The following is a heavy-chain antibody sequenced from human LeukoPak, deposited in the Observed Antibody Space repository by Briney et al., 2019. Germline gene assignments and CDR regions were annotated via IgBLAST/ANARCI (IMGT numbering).Heavy chain of an antibody. D-gene: IGHD2-2*01. CDR3: ARDYSHYCSSTSCSFYFDY. J-gene: IGHJ4*02. CDR2: ISAYSGNT. CDR1: GYTFTNYG. Sequence: ASVKVSCKASGYTFTNYGITWVRQAPGQGLEWMGWISAYSGNTRYAQKFQGRVTMTTDTSTSTAYLELRSLRSDDTAIYYCARDYSHYCSSTSCSFYFDYWGQGTLVTVSS. V-gene: IGHV1-18*01.